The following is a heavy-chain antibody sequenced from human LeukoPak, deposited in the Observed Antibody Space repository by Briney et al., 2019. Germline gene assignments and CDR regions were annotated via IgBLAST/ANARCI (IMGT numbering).Heavy chain of an antibody. J-gene: IGHJ5*02. CDR1: GGTFSSYA. Sequence: GSSVKVSCKASGGTFSSYAISWVRQAPGQGLEWMGGIIPIFGTANYAQKFQGRVTITADESTSTAYMELSRLRSEDTAVYYCARSIPLWKELRRDWLDPWGQGTQVTVSS. D-gene: IGHD2-21*01. CDR3: ARSIPLWKELRRDWLDP. CDR2: IIPIFGTA. V-gene: IGHV1-69*01.